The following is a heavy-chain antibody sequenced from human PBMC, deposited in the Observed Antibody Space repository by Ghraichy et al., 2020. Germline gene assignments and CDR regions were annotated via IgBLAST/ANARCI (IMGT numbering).Heavy chain of an antibody. V-gene: IGHV4-4*09. CDR1: GGSISNYY. J-gene: IGHJ4*02. CDR3: ARRSPGYYFDY. D-gene: IGHD3-22*01. CDR2: IYTSWST. Sequence: SETLSLTCTVSGGSISNYYWSWIRQPPGKGLEWIGYIYTSWSTNYNPSLKSRVSMSLDTSKNQFSLRLSSVTAADTAVYYCARRSPGYYFDYWGQGTLVTVSS.